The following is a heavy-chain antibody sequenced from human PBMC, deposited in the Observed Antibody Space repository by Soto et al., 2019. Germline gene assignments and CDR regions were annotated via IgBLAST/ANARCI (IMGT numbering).Heavy chain of an antibody. CDR3: ASGSYQGKYVHSPGYGMDV. CDR2: IDPSDSYT. Sequence: PGESLKISCKGSGYSFTSYWISWVRQMPGKGLEWMGRIDPSDSYTNYSPSFQGHVTISADESTSTAYMELSSLRSEDTAVYYCASGSYQGKYVHSPGYGMDVWGQGTTVTVSS. J-gene: IGHJ6*02. V-gene: IGHV5-10-1*01. D-gene: IGHD2-2*01. CDR1: GYSFTSYW.